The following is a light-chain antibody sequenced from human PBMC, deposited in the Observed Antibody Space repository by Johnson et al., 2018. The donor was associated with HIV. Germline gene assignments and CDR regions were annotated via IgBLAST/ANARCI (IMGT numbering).Light chain of an antibody. V-gene: IGLV1-51*02. Sequence: HSVLTQPPSVSAATGQKVTISCSGSSSNIGNNYVSWYQQVPGTAPKLLIYEKNKRPSGIPDRFSASMSGPSATLDITVLQTGDEGDYYLGAWDSSLGSHYVFGTGTRVTVL. CDR1: SSNIGNNY. J-gene: IGLJ1*01. CDR3: GAWDSSLGSHYV. CDR2: EKN.